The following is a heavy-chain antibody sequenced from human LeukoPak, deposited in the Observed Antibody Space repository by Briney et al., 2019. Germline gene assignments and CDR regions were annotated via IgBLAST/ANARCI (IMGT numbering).Heavy chain of an antibody. Sequence: GGSLRLSCATSEFTFSAYAMHWIRQAPGRGLEWVAFVRCGGNIKYYADSVKGRLTISRDNSKNTLYLQMNSLRPEDTAVYYCAKDLGTEYNIFDYWGQGTLVTVSS. CDR2: VRCGGNIK. J-gene: IGHJ4*02. CDR3: AKDLGTEYNIFDY. D-gene: IGHD7-27*01. V-gene: IGHV3-30*02. CDR1: EFTFSAYA.